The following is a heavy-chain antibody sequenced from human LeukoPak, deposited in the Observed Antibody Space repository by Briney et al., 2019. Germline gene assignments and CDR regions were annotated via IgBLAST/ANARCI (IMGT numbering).Heavy chain of an antibody. CDR1: GGSISSYY. J-gene: IGHJ4*02. D-gene: IGHD3-22*01. CDR3: ARDGDYYDSNGCYDY. V-gene: IGHV4-59*01. Sequence: PSETLSLTCTVSGGSISSYYWSWIRQPPGKGLEWIGYIYYSGSTNYNPSLKSRVTISVDTSKSQFSLKLSSVTAADTAVYYCARDGDYYDSNGCYDYWGQGTLVTVSS. CDR2: IYYSGST.